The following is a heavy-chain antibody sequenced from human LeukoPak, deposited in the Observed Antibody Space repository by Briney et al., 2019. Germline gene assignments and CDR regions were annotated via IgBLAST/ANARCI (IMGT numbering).Heavy chain of an antibody. V-gene: IGHV3-23*01. CDR3: AKSPMYNWNSDYFDY. CDR2: ISGSGGTT. D-gene: IGHD1-7*01. J-gene: IGHJ4*02. CDR1: GFIFRHYS. Sequence: PGGSLRLSCVASGFIFRHYSMDWVRQAPGKGLEWVSAISGSGGTTYYADSVKGRFAISRDNSKNTLYLQMNSLRAEDTALYYCAKSPMYNWNSDYFDYWGQGTLVTVSS.